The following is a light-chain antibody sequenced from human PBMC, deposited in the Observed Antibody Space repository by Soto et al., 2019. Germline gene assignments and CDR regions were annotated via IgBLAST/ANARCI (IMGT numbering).Light chain of an antibody. CDR2: AAS. Sequence: DIQMTQSPSFLSASVGDRVTITCRASQAISNYLNWYQQKPGKAPKLLIYAASSSQSGVPSRFSGSGSGTDFTLTISSLQPEDFATYYCQQSYSTPQTFGQGTKV. J-gene: IGKJ1*01. V-gene: IGKV1-39*01. CDR3: QQSYSTPQT. CDR1: QAISNY.